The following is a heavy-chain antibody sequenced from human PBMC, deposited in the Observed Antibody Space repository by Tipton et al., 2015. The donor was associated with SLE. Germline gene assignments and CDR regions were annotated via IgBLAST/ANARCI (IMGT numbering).Heavy chain of an antibody. Sequence: QSGPEVKKPGASVKVSCKASGYIFSNFYMHWVRQAPGQGLEWMGILSPSDGSTAYARKFQGRVSMTTDTSTSTVYMELSSLRSEDTAVYYCAREEYSSGRPPTFWGQGTLVTVSS. CDR3: AREEYSSGRPPTF. V-gene: IGHV1-46*01. J-gene: IGHJ4*02. D-gene: IGHD6-19*01. CDR1: GYIFSNFY. CDR2: LSPSDGST.